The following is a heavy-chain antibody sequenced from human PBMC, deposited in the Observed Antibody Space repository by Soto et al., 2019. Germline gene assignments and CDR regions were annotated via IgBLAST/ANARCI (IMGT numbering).Heavy chain of an antibody. CDR3: ATYTSSQTWGY. Sequence: QLQLQESGPGLVKPSETLSLTCTVSGGSISSSSYYWGWIRQPPGKGLEWIGSIYYSGTTYYNPSLQSRVTIPVDTSKNQFPLNLSSVTAADTAVYFCATYTSSQTWGYWGQGTLVTVSS. V-gene: IGHV4-39*01. CDR2: IYYSGTT. D-gene: IGHD6-13*01. CDR1: GGSISSSSYY. J-gene: IGHJ4*02.